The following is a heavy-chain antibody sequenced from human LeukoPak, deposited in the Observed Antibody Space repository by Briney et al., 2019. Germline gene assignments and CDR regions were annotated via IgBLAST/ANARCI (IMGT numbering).Heavy chain of an antibody. V-gene: IGHV3-23*01. CDR1: GFTFSSYA. D-gene: IGHD3-10*01. J-gene: IGHJ5*02. Sequence: PGGSLRLSCAASGFTFSSYAMSWVRQAPGKGLEWVSAISGSGGSTYYADSVKGRFTISRDNSKNTLYPQMNSLRAEDTAVYYCARASMVRGVIISWFDPWGQGTLVTVSS. CDR3: ARASMVRGVIISWFDP. CDR2: ISGSGGST.